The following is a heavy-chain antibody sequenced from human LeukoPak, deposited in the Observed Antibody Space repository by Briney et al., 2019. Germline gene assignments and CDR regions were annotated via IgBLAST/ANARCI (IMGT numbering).Heavy chain of an antibody. V-gene: IGHV3-33*06. CDR2: IWSDGSNK. J-gene: IGHJ4*02. D-gene: IGHD4-11*01. Sequence: GGSLRLSCAASGFTFSHYGFHWVRQAPGKGLEWVAVIWSDGSNKYYGDSVKGRFIIYRDDSQNTVYLQMNSLRAEDTGVYYCAKDAQRGFDYSNSLEYWGQGYLVTVSS. CDR1: GFTFSHYG. CDR3: AKDAQRGFDYSNSLEY.